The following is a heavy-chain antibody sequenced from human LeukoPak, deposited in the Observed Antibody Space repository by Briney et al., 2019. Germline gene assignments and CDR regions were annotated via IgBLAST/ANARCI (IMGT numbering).Heavy chain of an antibody. CDR3: AREGRRWLFLNDAFDI. Sequence: GRSLRLSCAASGFTFSSYAMHWARQAPGKGLEWVAVISYDGSNKYYADSVKGRFTISRDNSKNTLYLQMNSLRAEDTAVYYCAREGRRWLFLNDAFDIWGQGTMVTVSS. V-gene: IGHV3-30-3*01. CDR1: GFTFSSYA. D-gene: IGHD3-22*01. J-gene: IGHJ3*02. CDR2: ISYDGSNK.